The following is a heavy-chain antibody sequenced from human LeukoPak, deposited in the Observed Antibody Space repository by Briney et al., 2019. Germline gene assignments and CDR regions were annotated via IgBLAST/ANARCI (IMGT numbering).Heavy chain of an antibody. D-gene: IGHD1-26*01. CDR3: AKDRVGNSYLFDS. Sequence: GGSLRLSCAASGFSFSSYAMSWVRQAPGKGLEWVSGITNSGGKTFYAASVMGRFTISRDNSKNTLYLQMNSLRAEDTAVYYCAKDRVGNSYLFDSWGLGTLVTVSS. CDR2: ITNSGGKT. V-gene: IGHV3-23*01. J-gene: IGHJ4*02. CDR1: GFSFSSYA.